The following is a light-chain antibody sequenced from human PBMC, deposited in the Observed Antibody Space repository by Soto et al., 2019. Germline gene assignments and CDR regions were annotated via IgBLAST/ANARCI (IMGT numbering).Light chain of an antibody. V-gene: IGKV3-20*01. CDR1: HNIGDTD. CDR2: GVS. CDR3: QQYSRSPVTFSPLT. J-gene: IGKJ4*01. Sequence: EMVLTQTPATLSLSPGESVTLSCRASHNIGDTDLSWYQQKPGQAPRLLIYGVSARGTCISDRFSASGSGTDFTLTISRLEPDDFEVYDFQQYSRSPVTFSPLTFGGGSKVEI.